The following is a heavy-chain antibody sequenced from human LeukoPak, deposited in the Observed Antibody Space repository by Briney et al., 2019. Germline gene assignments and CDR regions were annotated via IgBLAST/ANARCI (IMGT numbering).Heavy chain of an antibody. CDR2: ISFSSATI. V-gene: IGHV3-48*04. CDR1: GFTFSSYS. CDR3: AELGITMIGGV. J-gene: IGHJ6*04. D-gene: IGHD3-10*02. Sequence: GGSLRLSCEASGFTFSSYSMNWVRQAPGKGLEWVSYISFSSATIYYADSVKGRFTISRDNAKNSLYLQMNSLRAEDTAVYYCAELGITMIGGVWGKGTTVTISS.